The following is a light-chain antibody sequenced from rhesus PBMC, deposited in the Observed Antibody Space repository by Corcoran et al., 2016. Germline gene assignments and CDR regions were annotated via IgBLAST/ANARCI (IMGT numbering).Light chain of an antibody. CDR2: KAS. Sequence: DIQMTQSPSSLSASVGDTVTITCRASQSISNWLAWYQQKPGKPPKLVIYKASTLQTGVPSRFSGIGSGTDFTLTISSLQSEDFATYYCQHYGSREFTFGPGTKLDIK. J-gene: IGKJ3*01. CDR1: QSISNW. CDR3: QHYGSREFT. V-gene: IGKV1-22*01.